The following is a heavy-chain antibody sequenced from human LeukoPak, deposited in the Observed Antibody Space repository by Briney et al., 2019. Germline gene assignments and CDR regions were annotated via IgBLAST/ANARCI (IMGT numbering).Heavy chain of an antibody. CDR1: GYTLSRNY. D-gene: IGHD3-10*01. CDR2: IYSGGST. Sequence: GGSLRLSCAASGYTLSRNYMSGVRQAPGKGREYGSVIYSGGSTYYADSVKGRFTISRENSKNTLYLQMKSLRAEDTAVYYCARAELLWFGEFLDAFDIWGQGTMVTVSS. V-gene: IGHV3-53*01. J-gene: IGHJ3*02. CDR3: ARAELLWFGEFLDAFDI.